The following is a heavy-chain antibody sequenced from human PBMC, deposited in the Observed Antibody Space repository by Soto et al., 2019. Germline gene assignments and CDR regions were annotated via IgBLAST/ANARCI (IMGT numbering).Heavy chain of an antibody. CDR1: GGSIITTNYY. D-gene: IGHD4-17*01. CDR2: IYYSGVS. CDR3: ARQDYPHGDYGDAFDI. V-gene: IGHV4-39*01. J-gene: IGHJ3*02. Sequence: QQQLQESGPGLVKPSETLSLTCTVSGGSIITTNYYWGWVRQPPGKGLEWIGSIYYSGVSHYNPSLKSRVTISVDTPKNQFSLKLSSVTAADTAVYYCARQDYPHGDYGDAFDIWGQGTMVTVSS.